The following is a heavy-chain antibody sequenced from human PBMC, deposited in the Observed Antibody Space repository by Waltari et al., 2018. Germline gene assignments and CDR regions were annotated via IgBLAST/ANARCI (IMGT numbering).Heavy chain of an antibody. Sequence: QVQLQQWGAGLLKPLETLSLTCAVYGGSFSGYYWSWIRQPPGKGLEWIGEINHSGSTNYNPSLKSRVTISVDTSKNQFSLKLSSVTAADTAVYYCARGYSGSYSYWYFDLWGRGTLVTVSS. J-gene: IGHJ2*01. CDR3: ARGYSGSYSYWYFDL. D-gene: IGHD1-26*01. CDR1: GGSFSGYY. V-gene: IGHV4-34*01. CDR2: INHSGST.